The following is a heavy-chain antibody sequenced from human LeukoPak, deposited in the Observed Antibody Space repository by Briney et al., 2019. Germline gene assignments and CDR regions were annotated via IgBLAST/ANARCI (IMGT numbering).Heavy chain of an antibody. V-gene: IGHV3-11*01. CDR3: ARVGRNSWYFFDY. CDR2: ISSSGSSI. J-gene: IGHJ4*02. Sequence: GGSLRLSCAASGINFSDHYMSWIRQAPGKGLEWLSYISSSGSSIYYADSVKGRFTISRDNAKNSLYPQMNSLRAEDTAVYYCARVGRNSWYFFDYWGQGTLVTVSS. CDR1: GINFSDHY. D-gene: IGHD6-13*01.